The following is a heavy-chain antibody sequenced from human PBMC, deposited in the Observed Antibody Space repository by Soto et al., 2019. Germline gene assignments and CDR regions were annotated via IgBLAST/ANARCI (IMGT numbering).Heavy chain of an antibody. D-gene: IGHD4-4*01. CDR1: GFSFSNYA. Sequence: PVGSLRLSCATYGFSFSNYAMSWVRQAPGKGLEWVAAITSVGYTYYVDSLKGRFTISRDNSKNTLFLQMNSLRAEDTAVYYCAKAIIDYSTSYFTYSGQGTLVTVPS. V-gene: IGHV3-23*01. J-gene: IGHJ4*02. CDR2: ITSVGYT. CDR3: AKAIIDYSTSYFTY.